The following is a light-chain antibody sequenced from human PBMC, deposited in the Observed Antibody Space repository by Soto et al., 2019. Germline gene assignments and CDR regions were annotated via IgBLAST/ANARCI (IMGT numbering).Light chain of an antibody. Sequence: QSVLTQPPSASGTPGQRVTISCSGSSSNVGGNPVNWYQHVPTTAPKLLIYTNTQRPSGVPDRFSGYKSGTPASLAISGLQSEDEADYYCASWDDSLNGPVFGTGTKVTVL. J-gene: IGLJ1*01. CDR2: TNT. CDR3: ASWDDSLNGPV. V-gene: IGLV1-44*01. CDR1: SSNVGGNP.